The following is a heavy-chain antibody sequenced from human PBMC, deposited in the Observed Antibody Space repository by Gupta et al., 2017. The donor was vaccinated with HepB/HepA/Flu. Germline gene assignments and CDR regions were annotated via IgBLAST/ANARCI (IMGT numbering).Heavy chain of an antibody. V-gene: IGHV4-34*01. CDR1: GGSFRGYY. CDR3: ARRRIGFPGRDQSLFWRVTTVPLAPAPSFDI. D-gene: IGHD3-3*01. J-gene: IGHJ3*02. Sequence: QVQLQQWGAGLLKPSETLSLTCAVYGGSFRGYYWSWIRQPPGTGQEWLGEINHSGSTNYNPSLKSRVTISVDTSKNQFSLKLSSVTAADTAVYYCARRRIGFPGRDQSLFWRVTTVPLAPAPSFDIWGQGTMVTVSS. CDR2: INHSGST.